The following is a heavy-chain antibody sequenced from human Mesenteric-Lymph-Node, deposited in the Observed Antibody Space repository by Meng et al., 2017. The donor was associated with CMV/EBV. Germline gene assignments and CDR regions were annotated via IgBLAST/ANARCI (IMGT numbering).Heavy chain of an antibody. CDR1: GYTFTGYY. Sequence: ASVKVSCKASGYTFTGYYIHWVRQAPGQGLEWMGWINPNSGGTKYAKKFQGRVTMTRDTSISTAYMELSRLRSDDTAVYYCARARMWELPYYFDYWGQGTLVTVSS. CDR3: ARARMWELPYYFDY. J-gene: IGHJ4*02. CDR2: INPNSGGT. D-gene: IGHD1-26*01. V-gene: IGHV1-2*02.